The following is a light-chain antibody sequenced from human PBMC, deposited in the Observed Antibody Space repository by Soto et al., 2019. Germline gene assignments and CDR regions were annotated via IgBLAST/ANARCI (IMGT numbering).Light chain of an antibody. CDR3: QQYNSYSWT. V-gene: IGKV1-5*01. Sequence: RSTLSGSVGDRVTITCRASQTISSWLAWYQQKPGKAPKLLIYDASSLESGVPSRFSGSGSGTEFTLTISSLQPDDFATYYCQQYNSYSWTFGQGTKVDI. J-gene: IGKJ1*01. CDR1: QTISSW. CDR2: DAS.